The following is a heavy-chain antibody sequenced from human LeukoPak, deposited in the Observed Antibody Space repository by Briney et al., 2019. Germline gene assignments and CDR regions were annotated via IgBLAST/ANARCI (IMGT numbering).Heavy chain of an antibody. J-gene: IGHJ4*02. V-gene: IGHV4-38-2*01. CDR3: ARQIKSMASRRFDY. D-gene: IGHD6-6*01. CDR1: GFTFSSYA. CDR2: IYYSGST. Sequence: GSLRLSCAASGFTFSSYAMSWVRQAPGKGLEWIGSIYYSGSTYYNPSLKSRVTISVDTSKNQFSLKLSSVTAADTAVYYCARQIKSMASRRFDYWGQGTLVTVFS.